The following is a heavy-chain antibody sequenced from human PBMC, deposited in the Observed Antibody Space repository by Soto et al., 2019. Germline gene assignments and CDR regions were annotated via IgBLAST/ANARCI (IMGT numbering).Heavy chain of an antibody. D-gene: IGHD6-6*01. V-gene: IGHV1-18*01. Sequence: QVQLVQSGAEVKKTGSSVKVSCKASGGMFSTFGFSWVRQAPGQGPEWIGGISTDNGRTNYAQKFRGRVSMTTDTSTGTAYMELTNLRSDDTAVYYCVRDDGGLVRYYYHGWDVWGQGTTVTVTS. CDR3: VRDDGGLVRYYYHGWDV. CDR1: GGMFSTFG. CDR2: ISTDNGRT. J-gene: IGHJ6*02.